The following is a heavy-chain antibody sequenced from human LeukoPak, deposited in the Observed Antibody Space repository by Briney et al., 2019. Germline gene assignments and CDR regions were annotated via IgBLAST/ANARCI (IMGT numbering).Heavy chain of an antibody. J-gene: IGHJ6*02. D-gene: IGHD2-2*01. CDR2: IHISGST. CDR1: DGSISTYF. Sequence: SETLSLTCTVSDGSISTYFWSWIRQPAGKGLEWIGRIHISGSTIYNPSLKSRLTMSLDASKEQFSLALSSVTAADTAVYYCAGQLYDRAMDVWGQGTTVTVSS. V-gene: IGHV4-4*07. CDR3: AGQLYDRAMDV.